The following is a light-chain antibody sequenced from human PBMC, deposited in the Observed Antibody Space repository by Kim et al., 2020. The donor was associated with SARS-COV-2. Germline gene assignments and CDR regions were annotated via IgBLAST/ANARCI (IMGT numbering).Light chain of an antibody. CDR1: QSVDSW. CDR2: QAS. CDR3: KQYETYWT. Sequence: DIQMTQSPSTLSAFVGNRVTITCRASQSVDSWLAWYQQQPGKAPKLLIYQASKLASGVPSRLSGSGSGTDFTLTISNLQPDDSAIYYCKQYETYWTFGPGTKVDIK. J-gene: IGKJ1*01. V-gene: IGKV1-5*03.